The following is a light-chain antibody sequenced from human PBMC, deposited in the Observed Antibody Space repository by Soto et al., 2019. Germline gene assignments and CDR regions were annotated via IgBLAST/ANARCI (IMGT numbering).Light chain of an antibody. Sequence: DIEMSQSPSSLSSSVGERVTIPFLASQSLNRGLAGYQQKPGKAPKLLIYDASSLQSGVTSRFSGSGAGTEFAPTISSMQPDDYATDYCQQYNTNSWTFGPGTKVDIK. CDR3: QQYNTNSWT. J-gene: IGKJ1*01. V-gene: IGKV1-5*01. CDR1: QSLNRG. CDR2: DAS.